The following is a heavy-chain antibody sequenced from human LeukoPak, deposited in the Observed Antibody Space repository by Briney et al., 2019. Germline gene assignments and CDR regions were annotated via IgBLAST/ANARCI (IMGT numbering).Heavy chain of an antibody. CDR2: INPSGGST. D-gene: IGHD4-23*01. CDR1: GYTLTSYY. CDR3: ARNSRVASTSGLNY. Sequence: ASVKVSCKASGYTLTSYYMHWVRQASGQGLEWMGIINPSGGSTSYAQNFQGRVTMTRDTSTSTVYMELSSLRSDDTALYYCARNSRVASTSGLNYWGQGTLVTVSS. V-gene: IGHV1-46*01. J-gene: IGHJ4*02.